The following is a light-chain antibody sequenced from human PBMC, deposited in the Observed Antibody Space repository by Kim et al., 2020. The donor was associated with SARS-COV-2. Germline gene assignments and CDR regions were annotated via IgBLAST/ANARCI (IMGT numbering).Light chain of an antibody. CDR1: RNDFGYYNS. Sequence: GQSITLSDTGTRNDFGYYNSVSWYQQHPGKAPKLIIYDVTERASGVSNRFFGSQSGNTASLTISGLRAEDEADYYCSSHTTSSTYVFGSGTQLTVL. CDR3: SSHTTSSTYV. CDR2: DVT. V-gene: IGLV2-14*03. J-gene: IGLJ1*01.